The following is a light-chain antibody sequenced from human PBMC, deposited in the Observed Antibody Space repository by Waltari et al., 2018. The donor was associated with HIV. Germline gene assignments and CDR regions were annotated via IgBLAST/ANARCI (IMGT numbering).Light chain of an antibody. CDR2: GIN. V-gene: IGLV2-14*03. CDR1: SSEVGGYIS. J-gene: IGLJ2*01. CDR3: SSYETGLSVI. Sequence: QSALTQPASVSGSPGQSITISCPGTSSEVGGYISVSWYQHHPGKVPKLLIYGINDRPSGVSNRFSGSRSGNTASLTISGLQAEDEAYYYCSSYETGLSVIFGGGTKVTVL.